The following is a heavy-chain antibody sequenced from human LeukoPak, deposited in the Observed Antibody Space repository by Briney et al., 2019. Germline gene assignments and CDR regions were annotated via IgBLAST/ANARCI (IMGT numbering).Heavy chain of an antibody. V-gene: IGHV3-49*03. D-gene: IGHD3-10*01. CDR1: GFAIGDYD. CDR3: ATTYLLFLWFGESPGHDAFDV. J-gene: IGHJ3*01. Sequence: GGSLRLSCAASGFAIGDYDMSWFRQAPGKGLEWVGFIRSNSYGATTKYAASVNGRFTISRDISKSIAYLQMHSLKTEDTAVYFCATTYLLFLWFGESPGHDAFDVWGRGTMVTVSS. CDR2: IRSNSYGATT.